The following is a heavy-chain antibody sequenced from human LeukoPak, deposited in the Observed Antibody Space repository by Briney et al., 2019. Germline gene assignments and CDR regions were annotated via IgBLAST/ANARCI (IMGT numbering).Heavy chain of an antibody. V-gene: IGHV3-48*03. CDR2: ICNSGSTI. J-gene: IGHJ5*02. D-gene: IGHD3-10*01. CDR3: APPQYYYGSGSWSWFDP. Sequence: GGSLRLSCAASGFTFRSYEMKWVRQAPGKGLEGGAYICNSGSTIYYADPVKGRFPISRANAKTSLYLQMNSLRAEDTAVYYCAPPQYYYGSGSWSWFDPWGQGTLVTVSS. CDR1: GFTFRSYE.